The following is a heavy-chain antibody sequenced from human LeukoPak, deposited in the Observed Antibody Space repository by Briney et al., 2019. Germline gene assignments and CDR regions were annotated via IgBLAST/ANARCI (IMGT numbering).Heavy chain of an antibody. V-gene: IGHV3-30-3*01. J-gene: IGHJ3*02. Sequence: PGGSLRLSCAASGFTFSSYAMHWVRQAPGKGLEWVAVISYDGSNKYYADSVKGRFTISRDNSKNTLYLQMNSLRAEDTAVYYCASERLRFLEWLDAFDIWGQGTMVTVSS. CDR3: ASERLRFLEWLDAFDI. CDR2: ISYDGSNK. CDR1: GFTFSSYA. D-gene: IGHD3-3*01.